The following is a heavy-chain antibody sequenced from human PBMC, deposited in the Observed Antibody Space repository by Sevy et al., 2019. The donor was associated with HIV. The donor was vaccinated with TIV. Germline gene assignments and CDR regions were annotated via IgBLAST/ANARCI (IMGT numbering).Heavy chain of an antibody. Sequence: GGSLRLSCAASGFTFSSYGMHWVRQAPGKGLEWVAVIWYDGSNKYYADSVKGRFTISRDNSKNTLYLQMNSLRAEDTAVYYCARVDVVVTAILFDYGMDVWGQGTTVTVSS. D-gene: IGHD2-21*02. V-gene: IGHV3-33*01. CDR3: ARVDVVVTAILFDYGMDV. CDR1: GFTFSSYG. CDR2: IWYDGSNK. J-gene: IGHJ6*02.